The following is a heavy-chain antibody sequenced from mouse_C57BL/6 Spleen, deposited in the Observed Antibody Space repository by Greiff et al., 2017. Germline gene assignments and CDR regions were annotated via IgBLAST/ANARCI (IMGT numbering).Heavy chain of an antibody. CDR3: ARREEDYYGSSYAWFAY. V-gene: IGHV1-62-2*01. D-gene: IGHD1-1*01. Sequence: VQLQQSGAELVKPGASVKLSCKASGYTFTEYTIHWVKQRSGQGLEWIGWFYPGSGSIKYNEKFKDKATLTADKSSSTVYMELSRLTSDDSAVYFCARREEDYYGSSYAWFAYWGQGTLVTVSA. CDR2: FYPGSGSI. CDR1: GYTFTEYT. J-gene: IGHJ3*01.